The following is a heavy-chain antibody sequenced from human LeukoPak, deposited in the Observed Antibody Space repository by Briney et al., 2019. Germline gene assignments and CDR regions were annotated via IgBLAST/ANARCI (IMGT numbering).Heavy chain of an antibody. CDR3: ARGGGLDV. CDR2: INHNGNVN. V-gene: IGHV3-7*03. D-gene: IGHD3-16*01. Sequence: GGSLRLSCTASGFTFGDYAMSWFRQAPGKGLEWVASINHNGNVNYYVDSVKGRFTISRDNAKNSLYLQMSNLRAEDTAVYFCARGGGLDVWGQGATITVSS. CDR1: GFTFGDYA. J-gene: IGHJ6*02.